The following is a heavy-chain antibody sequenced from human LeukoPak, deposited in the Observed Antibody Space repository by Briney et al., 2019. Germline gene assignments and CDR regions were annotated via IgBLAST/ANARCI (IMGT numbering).Heavy chain of an antibody. CDR1: GGSISSGSYY. J-gene: IGHJ4*02. V-gene: IGHV4-61*02. CDR3: ARQGALGIVVVPAAIRTFDY. Sequence: PSETLSLTCTVSGGSISSGSYYWTWIRQPAGKGLEWIGRIYSSGSTNYNPSLKSRVTISVDTPKNQFSLKLSSVTAADTAVYYCARQGALGIVVVPAAIRTFDYWGQGTLVTVSS. CDR2: IYSSGST. D-gene: IGHD2-2*03.